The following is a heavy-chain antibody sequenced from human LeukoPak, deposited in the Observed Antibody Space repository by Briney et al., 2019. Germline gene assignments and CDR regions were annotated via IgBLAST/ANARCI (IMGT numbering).Heavy chain of an antibody. Sequence: GGSLRLSCAASGFTFSRYWMHWVRQAPGKGLVWVSRTNSDGSLPSYADSVKGRFTISRDNAKNTLYLQMNSLGVEDTAIYYCARGLPGYSNAWNDHWGQGTLVTVSS. CDR3: ARGLPGYSNAWNDH. D-gene: IGHD6-13*01. CDR2: TNSDGSLP. V-gene: IGHV3-74*01. J-gene: IGHJ5*02. CDR1: GFTFSRYW.